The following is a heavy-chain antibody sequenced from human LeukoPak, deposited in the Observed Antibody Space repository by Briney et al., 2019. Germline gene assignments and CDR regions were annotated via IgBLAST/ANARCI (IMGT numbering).Heavy chain of an antibody. V-gene: IGHV3-30-3*01. CDR1: GFTFSSHP. CDR2: ISHDGTNI. D-gene: IGHD1-26*01. J-gene: IGHJ4*02. Sequence: GGSLRLSCAASGFTFSSHPMYWVRQAPGKGLEWVAYISHDGTNIYYADSVKGRSTVSRDNSKNTLHLQMNSLRVEDTAVYYCAKDRIGTWVFDYWGQGTLVTVSS. CDR3: AKDRIGTWVFDY.